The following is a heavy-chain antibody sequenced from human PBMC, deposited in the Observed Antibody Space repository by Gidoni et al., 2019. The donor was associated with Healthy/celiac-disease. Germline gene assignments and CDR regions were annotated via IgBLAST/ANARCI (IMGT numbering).Heavy chain of an antibody. Sequence: EVQLLESGGGLVQPGGSLRLSCAASGFTFSSYAMSWVRQAPGKGLEWFSAISGSGGSTYYADSVKGRFTISRDNSKNTLYLQMNSLRAEYTAVYYCAKGPYSGWYYTVFDYWGQGTLVTVSS. CDR2: ISGSGGST. CDR3: AKGPYSGWYYTVFDY. V-gene: IGHV3-23*01. J-gene: IGHJ4*02. D-gene: IGHD6-19*01. CDR1: GFTFSSYA.